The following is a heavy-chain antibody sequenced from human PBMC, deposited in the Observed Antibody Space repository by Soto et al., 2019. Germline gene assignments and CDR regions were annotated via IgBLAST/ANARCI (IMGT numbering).Heavy chain of an antibody. CDR2: IIPILGIA. D-gene: IGHD6-13*01. CDR3: ARSGSSREKYYFDY. V-gene: IGHV1-69*02. Sequence: SVKVSCTACRGRFNSYTIGWVHQDPGQGLEWMGRIIPILGIANYAQKFQGRVTITADKSTSTAYMELSSLRSEDTAVYYCARSGSSREKYYFDYWGQGTLVTVSS. J-gene: IGHJ4*02. CDR1: RGRFNSYT.